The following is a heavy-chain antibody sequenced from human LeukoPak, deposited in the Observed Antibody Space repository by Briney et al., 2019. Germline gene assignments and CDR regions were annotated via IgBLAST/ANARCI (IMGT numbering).Heavy chain of an antibody. J-gene: IGHJ4*02. Sequence: PGGSLRLSCAASGFIFSNAWMNWVRQAPGKGLEWVGRIKSKTDGGTTDYAAPGKGRFIIPREDSKNTLYLQMNSLKTEHTALYYCTTVYLTGEGNDYWGQGTLVTVSS. CDR3: TTVYLTGEGNDY. CDR2: IKSKTDGGTT. D-gene: IGHD3-9*01. V-gene: IGHV3-15*07. CDR1: GFIFSNAW.